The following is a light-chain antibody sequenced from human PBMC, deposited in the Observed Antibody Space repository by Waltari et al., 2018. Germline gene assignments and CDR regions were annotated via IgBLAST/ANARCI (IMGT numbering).Light chain of an antibody. Sequence: SYELTQPPSVSVSPGQTARITCSGDALPTKYGYCFQQKSGQAPGLVIYEDNKRRSGSPGRFSGSSSGTMVTVTISASQVEDECYYDCYSTDRTGKQRVFGGGTKLTVL. CDR1: ALPTKY. CDR3: YSTDRTGKQRV. CDR2: EDN. V-gene: IGLV3-10*01. J-gene: IGLJ2*01.